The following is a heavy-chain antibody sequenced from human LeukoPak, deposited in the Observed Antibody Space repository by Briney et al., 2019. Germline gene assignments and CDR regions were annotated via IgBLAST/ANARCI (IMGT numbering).Heavy chain of an antibody. Sequence: GGSLRLSCAASGFTFSSYGMHWVRQAPGKGLEWVAFIRYDGGNKYYADSVKGRFTISRDNSKNTLYLQMNSLTAEDTAVYYCAKDRPYTVYYFDYWGQGTLVTVSS. CDR2: IRYDGGNK. V-gene: IGHV3-30*02. CDR1: GFTFSSYG. D-gene: IGHD3-16*01. J-gene: IGHJ4*02. CDR3: AKDRPYTVYYFDY.